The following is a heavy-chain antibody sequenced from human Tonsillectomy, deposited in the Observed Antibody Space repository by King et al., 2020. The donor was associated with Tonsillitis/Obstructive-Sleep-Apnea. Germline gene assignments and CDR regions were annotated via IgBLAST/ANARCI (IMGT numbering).Heavy chain of an antibody. J-gene: IGHJ6*03. V-gene: IGHV1-69*01. Sequence: QLVQSGAEVKKPGASVKVSCKASGGTFSSYAISWVRQAPGQGLEWMGGIIPIFGTANYAQKCQGRVTITADESTSTAYMELSSLRSEETAVYYCARDGYYGSGSNEDHYYYYYYYMDVWGKGTTVTVSS. CDR1: GGTFSSYA. CDR3: ARDGYYGSGSNEDHYYYYYYYMDV. D-gene: IGHD3-10*01. CDR2: IIPIFGTA.